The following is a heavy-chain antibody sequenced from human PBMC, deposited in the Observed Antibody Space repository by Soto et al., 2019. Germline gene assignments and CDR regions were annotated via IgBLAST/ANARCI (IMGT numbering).Heavy chain of an antibody. V-gene: IGHV2-5*02. J-gene: IGHJ4*02. Sequence: SGPTLVNPTQTLTLTCTFSAFSLSTSGVGVGWIRQPPGKALEWLTFIYWDDDKRYSPSLKSRLTITKDTSKNQVVLTMTNMDPVDTATYYCARLVAAGITYYFDSWGRGTLVTVSS. CDR2: IYWDDDK. CDR3: ARLVAAGITYYFDS. D-gene: IGHD2-21*01. CDR1: AFSLSTSGVG.